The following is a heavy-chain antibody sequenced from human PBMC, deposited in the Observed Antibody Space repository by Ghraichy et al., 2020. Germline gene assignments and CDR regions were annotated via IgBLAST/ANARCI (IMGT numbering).Heavy chain of an antibody. CDR1: GFTVSSNY. CDR3: ARDNYYDSSGRYYMDV. D-gene: IGHD3-22*01. Sequence: GESLNISCAASGFTVSSNYMSWVRQAPGNGLEWVSVIYSGGSTYYADSVKGRFTISRDNSKNTLYRQMNSLRAEDTAVYYCARDNYYDSSGRYYMDVWGKGTTVTVSS. J-gene: IGHJ6*03. CDR2: IYSGGST. V-gene: IGHV3-53*01.